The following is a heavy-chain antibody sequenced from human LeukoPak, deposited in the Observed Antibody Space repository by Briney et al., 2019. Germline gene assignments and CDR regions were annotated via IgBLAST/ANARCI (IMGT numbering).Heavy chain of an antibody. D-gene: IGHD3-10*01. CDR1: GYTFTGYY. CDR2: INPNSGGT. J-gene: IGHJ6*03. CDR3: ARVFYGSGSSYYYYMDV. Sequence: ASVKVSCKASGYTFTGYYMHWVRQAPGQGLEWMGWINPNSGGTNYAQKFQGRVTMTRDTSISTAYMELSRLRSDDTAVYYCARVFYGSGSSYYYYMDVWGKGTTVTVSS. V-gene: IGHV1-2*02.